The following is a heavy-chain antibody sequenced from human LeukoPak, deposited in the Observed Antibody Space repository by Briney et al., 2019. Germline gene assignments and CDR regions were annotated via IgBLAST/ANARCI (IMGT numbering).Heavy chain of an antibody. CDR3: ERDRSITIFGVAENWFDP. D-gene: IGHD3-3*01. J-gene: IGHJ5*02. Sequence: SETLSLTCTVSGGSISIYYWSWIRQPAGKGLEWIGRIYTSGSTNYNPSLKSRVTISVDKSKNQFSLKLSSVTAADTAVYYCERDRSITIFGVAENWFDPWGQGTLVTVSS. CDR2: IYTSGST. V-gene: IGHV4-4*07. CDR1: GGSISIYY.